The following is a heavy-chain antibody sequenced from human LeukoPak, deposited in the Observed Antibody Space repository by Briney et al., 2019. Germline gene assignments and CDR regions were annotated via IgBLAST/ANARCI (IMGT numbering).Heavy chain of an antibody. V-gene: IGHV3-74*01. CDR1: GSSISRYS. CDR2: RNTDGNTR. CDR3: ATSFILVIRGTNQMGAFDI. J-gene: IGHJ3*02. Sequence: GGSLRLSCVGSGSSISRYSMHWVRQAPGKGLVWVSRRNTDGNTRNYADSVKGRFTISRDDAKNTMYLQMNSLRAEDTAVYYCATSFILVIRGTNQMGAFDIWGQGTMVTVSS. D-gene: IGHD3-22*01.